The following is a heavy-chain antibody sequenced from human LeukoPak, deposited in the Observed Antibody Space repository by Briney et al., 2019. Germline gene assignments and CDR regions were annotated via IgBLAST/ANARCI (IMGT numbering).Heavy chain of an antibody. CDR2: ISSSSSYI. Sequence: SGGSLRLSCAASGFTFSSYSMNWVRQAPGKGLEWVSSISSSSSYIYYADSVKGRFTISRDNAKNSLYLQMNSLRAEDTAVYYCARASSAYGDYVHYYYGMDVWGQGTTVTVSS. D-gene: IGHD4-17*01. CDR1: GFTFSSYS. J-gene: IGHJ6*02. CDR3: ARASSAYGDYVHYYYGMDV. V-gene: IGHV3-21*01.